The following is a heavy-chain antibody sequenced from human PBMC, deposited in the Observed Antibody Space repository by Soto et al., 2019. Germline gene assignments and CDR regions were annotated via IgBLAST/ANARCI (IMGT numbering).Heavy chain of an antibody. V-gene: IGHV1-2*02. Sequence: ASVKVSCKTSGYTFTAYYMHGVRQAPGQGLEWMGWINPNTSDTIYAQKFQGRVTMTRDPSIGTAYMELTRLTSDDTAVYFCARDIGTNNWYDNWFDPWGQGTLVTVSS. CDR3: ARDIGTNNWYDNWFDP. CDR2: INPNTSDT. CDR1: GYTFTAYY. J-gene: IGHJ5*02. D-gene: IGHD1-1*01.